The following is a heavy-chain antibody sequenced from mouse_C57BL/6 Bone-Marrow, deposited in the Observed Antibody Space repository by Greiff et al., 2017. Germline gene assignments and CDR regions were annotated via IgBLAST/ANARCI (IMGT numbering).Heavy chain of an antibody. Sequence: EVHLVESGGGLVKPGGSLKLSCAASGFTFSSYAMSWVRQTPEKRLEWVATISDGGSYTYYPDNVKGRFTISRDNAKNNLYLQMSHLKSEDTAMYYCARERPTVVAKDAMDYWGQGTSVTVSS. CDR3: ARERPTVVAKDAMDY. CDR1: GFTFSSYA. V-gene: IGHV5-4*01. J-gene: IGHJ4*01. CDR2: ISDGGSYT. D-gene: IGHD1-1*01.